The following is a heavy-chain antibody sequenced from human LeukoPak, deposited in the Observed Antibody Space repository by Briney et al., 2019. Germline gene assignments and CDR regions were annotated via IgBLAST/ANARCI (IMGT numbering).Heavy chain of an antibody. V-gene: IGHV3-48*02. J-gene: IGHJ4*02. Sequence: PGGSLRLSCAGSGFTFSVYSMNWVRQAPGRGLEWVSYITSSGSGIYYADSVKGRFTISRDNAKNSVFLQMHSLRDEDTAVYYCARADGDYWGQGTLVSVSS. CDR3: ARADGDY. CDR2: ITSSGSGI. D-gene: IGHD5-24*01. CDR1: GFTFSVYS.